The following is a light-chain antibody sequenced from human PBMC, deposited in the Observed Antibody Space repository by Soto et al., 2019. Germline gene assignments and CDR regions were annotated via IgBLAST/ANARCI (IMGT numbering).Light chain of an antibody. J-gene: IGLJ2*01. CDR3: SSYAGSNNYVV. V-gene: IGLV2-8*01. CDR2: EVS. Sequence: QSVLTQPPSASGSPGQSVTISCTGTSSDVGIYNYVSWYQQHPGRAPKLMIYEVSKRPSGVPDRFSGSKSGNTASLTVSGLQAEDEAHYYCSSYAGSNNYVVFGGGTKLTVL. CDR1: SSDVGIYNY.